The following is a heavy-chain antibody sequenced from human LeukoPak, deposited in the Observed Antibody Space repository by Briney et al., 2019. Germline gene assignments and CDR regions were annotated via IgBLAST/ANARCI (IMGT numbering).Heavy chain of an antibody. V-gene: IGHV3-33*06. CDR1: GFTFSSYG. D-gene: IGHD2-2*01. J-gene: IGHJ6*02. Sequence: QPGRSLRLSCAASGFTFSSYGMHWVRQAPGKGLEWVAVIWYDGSNKYYADSVKGRFTISRDNSKNTLYLQMNSLRAEDTAVYFCAKGFVPPVLDYYYYYGMDVWGQGTTVTVSS. CDR2: IWYDGSNK. CDR3: AKGFVPPVLDYYYYYGMDV.